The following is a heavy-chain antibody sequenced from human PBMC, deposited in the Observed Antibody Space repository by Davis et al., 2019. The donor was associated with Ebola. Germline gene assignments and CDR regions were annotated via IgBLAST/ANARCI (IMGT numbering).Heavy chain of an antibody. D-gene: IGHD3-22*01. J-gene: IGHJ4*02. CDR1: GFTFSSLG. CDR3: ARIVPDWFDRSGYSRNGRFDF. V-gene: IGHV3-30*03. CDR2: IPPDGTNK. Sequence: GGPLRPPWPPSGFTFSSLGMHRVCHAPGKRRARVAVIPPDGTNKYYSDSVKGRFTISRDNSKNTLYLQMNSLRAEDTAVYYCARIVPDWFDRSGYSRNGRFDFWGQGTLVTVSS.